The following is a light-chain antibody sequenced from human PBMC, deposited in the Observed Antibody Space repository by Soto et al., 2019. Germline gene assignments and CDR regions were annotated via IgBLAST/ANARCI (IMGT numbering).Light chain of an antibody. J-gene: IGKJ3*01. Sequence: EIGLTQSPVTLSLPPGERAPLSCRASQSVGSYLAWYQQKPGQAPRLLIYDASNRATGIPTRFSGSGSGTDFTLTISSLEPEDFAVYYCQQRSNSFGPGTKVDIK. CDR3: QQRSNS. CDR1: QSVGSY. V-gene: IGKV3-11*01. CDR2: DAS.